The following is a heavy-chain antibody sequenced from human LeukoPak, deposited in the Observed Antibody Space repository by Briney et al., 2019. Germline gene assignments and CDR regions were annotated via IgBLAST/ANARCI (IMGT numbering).Heavy chain of an antibody. D-gene: IGHD1-26*01. Sequence: SETLSLTCTVSGGSISSGSYYWSWIRQPAGKGLEWIGRIYTSGSTNYNPPLKSRVTIPVDTSKNQFSLKLSSVTAADTAVYYCARDGTMGATIDYWGQGTLVTVSS. CDR2: IYTSGST. CDR3: ARDGTMGATIDY. J-gene: IGHJ4*02. CDR1: GGSISSGSYY. V-gene: IGHV4-61*02.